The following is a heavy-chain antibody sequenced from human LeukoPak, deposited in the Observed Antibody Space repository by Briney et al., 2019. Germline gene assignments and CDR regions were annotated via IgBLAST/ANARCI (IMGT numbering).Heavy chain of an antibody. CDR2: IKQDGSKK. CDR3: TRVGYIDEGIDY. J-gene: IGHJ4*02. D-gene: IGHD5-24*01. CDR1: GFPFSSYW. V-gene: IGHV3-7*04. Sequence: GGSLRLPCVPSGFPFSSYWMTWVGQAPGKGLHWVGNIKQDGSKKSYVDSVKGRFTISRDNAKNSLYLQMNSLRAEDTAIYYCTRVGYIDEGIDYWGQGTLVTVSS.